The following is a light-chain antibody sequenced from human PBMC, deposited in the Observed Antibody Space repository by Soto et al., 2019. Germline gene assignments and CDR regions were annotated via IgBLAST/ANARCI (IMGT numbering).Light chain of an antibody. CDR2: GAS. CDR3: QQYNSWPPLT. CDR1: QTVSTN. Sequence: EIVMTQSPDTLSVSPGDRATLSCRDSQTVSTNVAWHQQKPGQAPRLLIYGASTRATGVPDRFSGSGSRTEFTLNISSLQSEDFAVYYCQQYNSWPPLTFGQGTKVAIK. V-gene: IGKV3-15*01. J-gene: IGKJ1*01.